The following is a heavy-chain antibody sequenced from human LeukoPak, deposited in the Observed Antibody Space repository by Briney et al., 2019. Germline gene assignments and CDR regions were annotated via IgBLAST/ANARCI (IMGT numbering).Heavy chain of an antibody. CDR2: FSDSVTST. CDR1: GLTFSTNS. J-gene: IGHJ6*03. V-gene: IGHV3-23*01. CDR3: AKDILEAYMDV. Sequence: GGALRLSCAAAGLTFSTNSMNWDRQAPGKGLEWVSTFSDSVTSTYYADSVKGRFTISRDNSKNTLYLQMNSLRAEDTAVYYCAKDILEAYMDVWGKGTTVTVSS. D-gene: IGHD3-3*01.